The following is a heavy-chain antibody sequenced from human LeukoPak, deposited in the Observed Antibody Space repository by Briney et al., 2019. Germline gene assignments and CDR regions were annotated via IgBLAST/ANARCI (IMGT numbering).Heavy chain of an antibody. V-gene: IGHV4-59*08. CDR2: IYSSGST. J-gene: IGHJ5*02. D-gene: IGHD2-21*01. CDR3: AKRAVTTAGDLWFDP. Sequence: SETLSLTCTVSGGSINNNYWGWIRQPPGKGLEWLGYIYSSGSTTYNPSLESRLTISIDTSKNHFSLKLSSVTAADTAVYYCAKRAVTTAGDLWFDPWGQGTLVTVSS. CDR1: GGSINNNY.